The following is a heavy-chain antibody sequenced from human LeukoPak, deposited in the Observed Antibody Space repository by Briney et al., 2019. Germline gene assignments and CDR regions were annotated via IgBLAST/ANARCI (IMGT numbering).Heavy chain of an antibody. J-gene: IGHJ4*02. V-gene: IGHV3-30*18. Sequence: PGGSLRLSCAASGFTFSSYGMHWVRQAPGKGLEWVAVISYDGSNKYYADSVKGRFTISRDNSKNTLYLQMSSLRAEDTAVYYCAKIRKRWLQRYYFDYWGQGTLVTVSS. D-gene: IGHD5-24*01. CDR1: GFTFSSYG. CDR2: ISYDGSNK. CDR3: AKIRKRWLQRYYFDY.